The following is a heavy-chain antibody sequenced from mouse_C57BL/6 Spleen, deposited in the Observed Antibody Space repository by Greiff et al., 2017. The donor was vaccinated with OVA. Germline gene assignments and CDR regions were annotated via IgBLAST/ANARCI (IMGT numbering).Heavy chain of an antibody. V-gene: IGHV5-17*01. D-gene: IGHD1-1*01. Sequence: EVKLMESGGGLVKPGGSLKLSCAASGFTFSDYGMHWVRQAPEKGLEWVAYISSGSSTIYYADTVKGRFTISRDNAKNTLFLQMTSLRSEDTAMHYCARNYYGSSYRAMDYWGQGTSVTVSS. CDR1: GFTFSDYG. CDR3: ARNYYGSSYRAMDY. CDR2: ISSGSSTI. J-gene: IGHJ4*01.